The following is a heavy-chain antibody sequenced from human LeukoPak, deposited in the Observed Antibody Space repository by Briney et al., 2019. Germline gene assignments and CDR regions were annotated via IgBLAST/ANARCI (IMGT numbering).Heavy chain of an antibody. CDR3: AKEGDTALATGYFDL. J-gene: IGHJ2*01. D-gene: IGHD5-18*01. V-gene: IGHV1-69*13. Sequence: ASVKVSCMASGGTFGSYVISWVRQAPGQGLEWMGGIIPIFGTAHYAQKFQGRLTITADESTSTVYMEMSSLRSEDTAMYYCAKEGDTALATGYFDLWGRGTLVTVSS. CDR1: GGTFGSYV. CDR2: IIPIFGTA.